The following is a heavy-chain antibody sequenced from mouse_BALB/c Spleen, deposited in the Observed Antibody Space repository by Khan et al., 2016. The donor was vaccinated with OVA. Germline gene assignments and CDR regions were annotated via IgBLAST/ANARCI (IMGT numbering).Heavy chain of an antibody. CDR1: GFSLTSYG. Sequence: VQLQESGPGLVQPSQSLSITCTVSGFSLTSYGVHWVRQSPGKGLEWLGVIWSGGITDYSAAFISRLSISKDNSKSQVFFKMNSLQANDTAIYYCARNYDYDKGLAYWGQGTLVTVSA. CDR3: ARNYDYDKGLAY. D-gene: IGHD2-4*01. CDR2: IWSGGIT. V-gene: IGHV2-2*02. J-gene: IGHJ3*01.